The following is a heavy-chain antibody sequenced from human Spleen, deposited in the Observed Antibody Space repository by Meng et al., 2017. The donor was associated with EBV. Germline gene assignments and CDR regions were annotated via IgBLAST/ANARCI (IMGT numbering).Heavy chain of an antibody. V-gene: IGHV1-18*01. D-gene: IGHD5-24*01. CDR3: ARDRSEMAGSWGGY. CDR1: GYTFIHYG. Sequence: VRLVQSGAEVEKPGASVTGSCKASGYTFIHYGINWVRQAPGQGLEWMGWVSPYNGYTSYAQNLKGRVTMTTDTSTNTAYMTLRSLRSDDTAVYYCARDRSEMAGSWGGYWGQGSLVTVSS. CDR2: VSPYNGYT. J-gene: IGHJ4*01.